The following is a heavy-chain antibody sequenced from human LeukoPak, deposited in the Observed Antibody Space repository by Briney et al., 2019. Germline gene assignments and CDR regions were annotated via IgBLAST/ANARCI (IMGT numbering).Heavy chain of an antibody. Sequence: PSETLSLTCTVSGYSIRSGYYWGWIRQPPGKGLEWIGSIYHSGSTYYNPSLKSRVTISVDTSKNQFSLQLSSVTAADTAMYYCAKIRITLVRGSPGDAFDIWGQGTMVTVSS. CDR1: GYSIRSGYY. J-gene: IGHJ3*02. V-gene: IGHV4-38-2*02. CDR2: IYHSGST. CDR3: AKIRITLVRGSPGDAFDI. D-gene: IGHD3-10*01.